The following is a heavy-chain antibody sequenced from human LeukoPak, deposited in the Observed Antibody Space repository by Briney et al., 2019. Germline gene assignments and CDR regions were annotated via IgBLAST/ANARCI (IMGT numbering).Heavy chain of an antibody. V-gene: IGHV6-1*01. CDR2: TYYRSKWYT. Sequence: SQTLSRTCAISGDSVSSNIAAWNWIRQSPSRGLEWLGRTYYRSKWYTDYAVSVKSRITISPDTSKNQFSLQLNSVTPEDTAVYYCARALLDAFDIWGQGTMVTVSS. D-gene: IGHD2-15*01. CDR1: GDSVSSNIAA. CDR3: ARALLDAFDI. J-gene: IGHJ3*02.